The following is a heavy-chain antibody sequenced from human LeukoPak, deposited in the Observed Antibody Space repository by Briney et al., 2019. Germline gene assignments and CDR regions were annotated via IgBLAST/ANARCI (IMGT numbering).Heavy chain of an antibody. D-gene: IGHD3-10*02. J-gene: IGHJ4*02. CDR2: ISGSGGST. V-gene: IGHV3-23*01. CDR1: GFTFSSYA. CDR3: AKDMLARSSRGRGVEYYFDY. Sequence: GGSLRLSCAASGFTFSSYAMSWVRQAPGKGLEWVSAISGSGGSTYYADSVKGRFTISRDNSKNTLYLQMNSLRAEDTAVYYCAKDMLARSSRGRGVEYYFDYWGQGTLVTVSS.